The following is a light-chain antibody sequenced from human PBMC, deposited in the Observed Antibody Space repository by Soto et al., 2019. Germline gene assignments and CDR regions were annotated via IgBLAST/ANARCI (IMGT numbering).Light chain of an antibody. CDR2: GAS. J-gene: IGKJ1*01. V-gene: IGKV3-20*01. CDR1: QSVSID. CDR3: QQYGSSPRT. Sequence: EIVMTQSPATLSVSPGGRATLSCRASQSVSIDLAWYQQKPGQAPRLLIYGASSRATGIPDRFSGSGSGTGFTLTISRLEPEDFAVYYCQQYGSSPRTFGQGTKVDIK.